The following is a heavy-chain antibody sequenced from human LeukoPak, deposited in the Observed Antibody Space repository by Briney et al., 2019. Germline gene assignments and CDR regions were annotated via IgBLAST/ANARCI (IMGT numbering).Heavy chain of an antibody. J-gene: IGHJ6*02. D-gene: IGHD3-22*01. V-gene: IGHV3-49*04. CDR2: FRRKAYGGTT. CDR3: RGDSSGYYSDYGMDV. Sequence: GSLRLSCPAPGFTFGDYAMSWVRQAPGKGREWVSLFRRKAYGGTTEYAASVKGRFTISRDDSKSIAYLQMNSLKTEDTAVYYCRGDSSGYYSDYGMDVWGQGTTVTVSS. CDR1: GFTFGDYA.